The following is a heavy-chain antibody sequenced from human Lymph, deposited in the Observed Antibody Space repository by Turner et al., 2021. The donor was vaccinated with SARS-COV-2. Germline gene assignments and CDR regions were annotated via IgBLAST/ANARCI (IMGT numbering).Heavy chain of an antibody. D-gene: IGHD2-15*01. CDR1: GGSISSSNW. CDR3: ATKYCSGGSCSYYDY. CDR2: IYHSGNT. V-gene: IGHV4-4*02. Sequence: QVQLQESGPGLVKPSVTLSLTCAVSGGSISSSNWWSWVRQPPGKGLEWIGEIYHSGNTNYNPSLKSRVTISVDKSKNQFSLKLSSVTAADTAVYYCATKYCSGGSCSYYDYWGQGTLVTVSS. J-gene: IGHJ4*02.